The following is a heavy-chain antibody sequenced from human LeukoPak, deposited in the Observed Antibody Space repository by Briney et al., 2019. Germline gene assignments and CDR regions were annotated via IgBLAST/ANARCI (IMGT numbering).Heavy chain of an antibody. J-gene: IGHJ6*02. CDR1: GYTFTTYY. Sequence: GASVKFSCKASGYTFTTYYIHWVRQAPGRGLEWMGIINPSGGDTSYAQKYQGRVTVTRDTSTSAVYMELSSLRSEDTAVYYCGALYCGGDCSQVMQEGEYGMEVWGQGTTVPVSS. CDR3: GALYCGGDCSQVMQEGEYGMEV. V-gene: IGHV1-46*01. CDR2: INPSGGDT. D-gene: IGHD2-21*02.